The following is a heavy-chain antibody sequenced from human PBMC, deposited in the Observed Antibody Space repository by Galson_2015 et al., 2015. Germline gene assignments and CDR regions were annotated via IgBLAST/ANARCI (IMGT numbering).Heavy chain of an antibody. J-gene: IGHJ6*03. CDR3: ARHDGGCSSTSCYDYYYYYMDV. V-gene: IGHV5-10-1*01. Sequence: QSGAEVKKPGESLRISCKGSGYSFTSYWISGVRQMPGKGLEWMGRIDPSDSYTNYSPSFQGHVTISADKSISTAYLQWSSLKASDTAMYYCARHDGGCSSTSCYDYYYYYMDVWGKGTTVTVSS. D-gene: IGHD2-2*01. CDR1: GYSFTSYW. CDR2: IDPSDSYT.